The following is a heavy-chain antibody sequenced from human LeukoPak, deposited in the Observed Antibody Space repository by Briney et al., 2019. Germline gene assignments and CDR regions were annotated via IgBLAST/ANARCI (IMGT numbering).Heavy chain of an antibody. CDR2: IYYSGST. CDR3: ASAIVVVTAIPVDDYWYFDL. D-gene: IGHD2-21*02. CDR1: GGSISSGGYY. V-gene: IGHV4-31*03. J-gene: IGHJ2*01. Sequence: PSETLSLTCTVSGGSISSGGYYWSWIRQHPGKGLEWIGYIYYSGSTYYNPSLKSRVTISVDTSKNQFSLKLSSVTAADTAVYYCASAIVVVTAIPVDDYWYFDLWGRGTLVTVSS.